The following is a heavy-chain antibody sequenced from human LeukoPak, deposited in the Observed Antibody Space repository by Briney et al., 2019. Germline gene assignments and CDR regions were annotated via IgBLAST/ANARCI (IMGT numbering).Heavy chain of an antibody. CDR2: INPYTGET. D-gene: IGHD2-21*01. Sequence: ASVRVSCKPSGYTFTGYYMHWVRQAPGQGLEWMGWINPYTGETHYAQKFQGRVTLTRDTSNTTVYMELSRLTSDDTAIFSWAVAPGDYWGQGTLVTVSS. CDR1: GYTFTGYY. V-gene: IGHV1-2*02. J-gene: IGHJ4*02. CDR3: AVAPGDY.